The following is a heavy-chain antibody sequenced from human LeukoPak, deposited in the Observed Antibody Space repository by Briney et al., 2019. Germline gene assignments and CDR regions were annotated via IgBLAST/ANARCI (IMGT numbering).Heavy chain of an antibody. Sequence: SETLSLTCAVSGYCISSGYYWGWVRQAPGKGLEWIGSIYHTGSTDYNPSLKSRLTISVDMSKNQFSLNLRSVTAADTAVYYCARDKDDYVWGTYRWWGQGMLVTVSS. V-gene: IGHV4-38-2*01. CDR3: ARDKDDYVWGTYRW. D-gene: IGHD3-16*02. CDR1: GYCISSGYY. J-gene: IGHJ4*02. CDR2: IYHTGST.